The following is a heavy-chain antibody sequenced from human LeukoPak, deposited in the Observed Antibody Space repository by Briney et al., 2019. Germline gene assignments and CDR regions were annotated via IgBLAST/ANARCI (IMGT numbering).Heavy chain of an antibody. J-gene: IGHJ4*02. V-gene: IGHV3-23*01. CDR3: AKDQIRDYYGSSGYLAIDY. CDR2: ISGSGGST. CDR1: GFTFSSYA. Sequence: TGGSLRLSCAASGFTFSSYAMSWVRQAPGKGLEWVSAISGSGGSTYYADSVKGRFTISRDNSKNTLYLQMNSLRGEDTAVYYCAKDQIRDYYGSSGYLAIDYWGQGTLVTVSS. D-gene: IGHD3-22*01.